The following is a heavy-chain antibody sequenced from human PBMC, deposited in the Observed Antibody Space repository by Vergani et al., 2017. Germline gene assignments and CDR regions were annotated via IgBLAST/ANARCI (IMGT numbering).Heavy chain of an antibody. CDR1: GFTLGDYA. D-gene: IGHD5-12*01. CDR3: AKDYNIMGALHY. V-gene: IGHV3-23*04. J-gene: IGHJ4*02. Sequence: EVHLVESGGGLVQPGRSLRLSCSGSGFTLGDYAMTWVRQAPGKGLEWVSTITYNGGRTYYADSVTGRFTISRDNSKNTLFLQLKTLRAEDTSVYYCAKDYNIMGALHYWGQGTLVAVSS. CDR2: ITYNGGRT.